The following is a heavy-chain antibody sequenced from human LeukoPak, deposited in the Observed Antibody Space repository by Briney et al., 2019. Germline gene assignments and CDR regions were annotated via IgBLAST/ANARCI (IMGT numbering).Heavy chain of an antibody. V-gene: IGHV4-39*07. CDR1: GGSISSSSYY. D-gene: IGHD1-26*01. Sequence: SETLSLTCTVSGGSISSSSYYWGWIRQPPGKGLEWIGSIYYSGSTYYNPSLKSRVTISVDTSKNQFSLKLSSVTAADTAVYYCARGGSWGGDAFDIWGQGTMVTVSS. CDR3: ARGGSWGGDAFDI. J-gene: IGHJ3*02. CDR2: IYYSGST.